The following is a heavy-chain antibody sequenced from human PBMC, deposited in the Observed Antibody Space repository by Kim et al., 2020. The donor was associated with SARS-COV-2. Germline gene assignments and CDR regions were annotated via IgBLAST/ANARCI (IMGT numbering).Heavy chain of an antibody. CDR1: SGSISTSNYY. V-gene: IGHV4-39*07. J-gene: IGHJ1*01. CDR3: ARASYDYGDYSEYFQH. Sequence: SETLSLTCTVSSGSISTSNYYWGWIRQPPGKGLEWIGSIYYSGSTYYNPSLKSRVTMSVDTSKNQFSLKLSSVTAADTAVYYCARASYDYGDYSEYFQH. D-gene: IGHD4-17*01. CDR2: IYYSGST.